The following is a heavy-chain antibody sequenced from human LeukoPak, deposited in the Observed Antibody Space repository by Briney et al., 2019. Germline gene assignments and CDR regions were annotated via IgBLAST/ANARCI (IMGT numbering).Heavy chain of an antibody. CDR3: ARSSNWNYSYYFDY. CDR2: IYYSGST. J-gene: IGHJ4*02. V-gene: IGHV4-39*07. Sequence: PSETLSLTCTVSGGSISSSSYYWGWIRQPPGKGLEWIGSIYYSGSTYYNPSLKSRVTISVDTSKNQFSLKLSSVTAADTAVYYCARSSNWNYSYYFDYWGQGTLVTVSS. D-gene: IGHD1-7*01. CDR1: GGSISSSSYY.